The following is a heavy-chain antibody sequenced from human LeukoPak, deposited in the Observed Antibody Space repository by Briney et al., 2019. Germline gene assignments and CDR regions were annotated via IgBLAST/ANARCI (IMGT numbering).Heavy chain of an antibody. CDR2: VDPEDGET. CDR1: GYTFTDYY. CDR3: ATAPVGHPLLR. Sequence: GASVKVSCKASGYTFTDYYMHWVQQAPGKGLEWMGRVDPEDGETIYAEKFQGRVTITADTSTDTAYMELSSLRSEDTAVYYCATAPVGHPLLRWGQGTLVTVSS. V-gene: IGHV1-69-2*01. J-gene: IGHJ4*02. D-gene: IGHD2-15*01.